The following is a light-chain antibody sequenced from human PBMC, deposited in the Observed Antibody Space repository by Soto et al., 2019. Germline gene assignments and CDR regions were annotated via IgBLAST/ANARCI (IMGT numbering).Light chain of an antibody. CDR3: QQYDDSMT. V-gene: IGKV3D-15*01. CDR2: GAS. CDR1: QSVSTN. J-gene: IGKJ1*01. Sequence: IVMTQSPATLSVSPGKRATLSCRASQSVSTNLAWYQQKPGQAPRLLIYGASTRATGIPDRFSGSGSGTDFTLTISRLEPEDFAVYHCQQYDDSMTFGQGTKVDIK.